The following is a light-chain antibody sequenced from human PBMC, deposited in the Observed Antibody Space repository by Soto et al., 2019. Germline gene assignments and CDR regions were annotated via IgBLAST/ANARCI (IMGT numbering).Light chain of an antibody. V-gene: IGKV1-5*01. Sequence: DIQMTQSPSTLSASVGDRVTITCRASQSISSWLAWYQQKPGKAPKLLIYDASSLESGSPSRFSGSGPGTESTRTSNSLQPEGVTAYYCQQYNSYALPFGGGTKVELK. CDR1: QSISSW. CDR3: QQYNSYALP. J-gene: IGKJ4*02. CDR2: DAS.